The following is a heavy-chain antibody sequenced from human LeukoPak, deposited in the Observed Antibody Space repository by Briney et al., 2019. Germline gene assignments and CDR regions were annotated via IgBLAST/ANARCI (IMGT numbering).Heavy chain of an antibody. CDR1: GGTFSSYA. D-gene: IGHD3-9*01. J-gene: IGHJ4*02. CDR3: ARGGDILTGHFDY. Sequence: SVKVSCKASGGTFSSYAISWVRQAPGQGLEWMGRIIPILDIADSAQKFQGRVTITADKSTSTAYMELSSLRSEDTAVYYCARGGDILTGHFDYWGQGTLVTVSS. CDR2: IIPILDIA. V-gene: IGHV1-69*04.